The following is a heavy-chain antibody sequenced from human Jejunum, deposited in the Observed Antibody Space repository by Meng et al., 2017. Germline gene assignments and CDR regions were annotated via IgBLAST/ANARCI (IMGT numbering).Heavy chain of an antibody. D-gene: IGHD2-2*03. J-gene: IGHJ4*02. CDR2: IYHTGSP. CDR3: ARMDSAVHYFDY. V-gene: IGHV4-30-2*01. CDR1: GGSINSVGFT. Sequence: QPQLQQSGPGLVKPSQTLPLTCAVSGGSINSVGFTGSWIRQPPGKGLEWIGYIYHTGSPYYNPSLKSRLTISVDKSVNQFSLKLSSVTAADTAVYYCARMDSAVHYFDYWGQGTLVTVSS.